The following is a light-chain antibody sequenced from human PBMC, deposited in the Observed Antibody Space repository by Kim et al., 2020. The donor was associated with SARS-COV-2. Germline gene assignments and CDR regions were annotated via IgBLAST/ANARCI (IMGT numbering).Light chain of an antibody. Sequence: LTPGERATLPCRASQSVSRSSLAWYQQKPGQAPRLLIDGASSRATGIPDRFSGSGSGTDFTLTISRLEPEDFAVYYCQQYGSSPYTFGQGTKLEI. CDR1: QSVSRSS. J-gene: IGKJ2*01. CDR2: GAS. CDR3: QQYGSSPYT. V-gene: IGKV3-20*01.